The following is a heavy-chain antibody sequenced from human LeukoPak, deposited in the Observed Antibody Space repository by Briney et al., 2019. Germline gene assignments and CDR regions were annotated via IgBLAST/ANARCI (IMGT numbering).Heavy chain of an antibody. CDR3: AELGITMIGGV. CDR2: TSSSDAGT. Sequence: GGSLRLSCAASGFTLSTYAMSWVRQTPGKGLEWGAATSSSDAGTYHADSVRGRFTISRDNSKNTLYLQMNSLRAEDTAVYYCAELGITMIGGVWGKGTTVTISS. J-gene: IGHJ6*04. D-gene: IGHD3-10*02. CDR1: GFTLSTYA. V-gene: IGHV3-23*01.